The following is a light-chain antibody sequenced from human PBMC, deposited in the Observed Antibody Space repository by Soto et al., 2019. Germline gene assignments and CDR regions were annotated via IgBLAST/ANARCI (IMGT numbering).Light chain of an antibody. V-gene: IGKV3-11*01. CDR2: DAS. Sequence: EIVLTQSPATLSLSPGEGATLSCRASQSVSAYLAWYQQKPGQAPRLLIYDASNRATGIPARFSGSGSGTDFTLTISSLAPEDFAVYYCQQGGSFGGGTKVEIK. CDR1: QSVSAY. J-gene: IGKJ4*01. CDR3: QQGGS.